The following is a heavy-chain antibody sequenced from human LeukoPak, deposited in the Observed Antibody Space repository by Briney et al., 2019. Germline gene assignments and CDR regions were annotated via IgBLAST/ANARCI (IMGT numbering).Heavy chain of an antibody. V-gene: IGHV3-21*01. CDR1: GFTFSDYT. Sequence: GGSLRLSCAASGFTFSDYTMNWVRQAPGKGLEWVSSISSSSSYIYFANSVRGRFTIYRDNAKSSLYLQMNSLRAEDTAVYYCAKDSPSRTATTEVPVDYWGQGTLVTVSS. CDR2: ISSSSSYI. J-gene: IGHJ4*02. D-gene: IGHD5-24*01. CDR3: AKDSPSRTATTEVPVDY.